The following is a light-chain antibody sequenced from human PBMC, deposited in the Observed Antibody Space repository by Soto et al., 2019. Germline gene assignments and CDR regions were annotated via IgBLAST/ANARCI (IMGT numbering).Light chain of an antibody. CDR3: QNYHSAPYT. Sequence: DIQMTQSPSSLSASVGDRVTITCRASQAIRNSLAWYQQKPGKAPKLLISGAFTLQSGVPSRFSGSGSGTDFTLTISSLQPEDVATYYCQNYHSAPYTFGPGTKVDMK. CDR2: GAF. J-gene: IGKJ3*01. V-gene: IGKV1-27*01. CDR1: QAIRNS.